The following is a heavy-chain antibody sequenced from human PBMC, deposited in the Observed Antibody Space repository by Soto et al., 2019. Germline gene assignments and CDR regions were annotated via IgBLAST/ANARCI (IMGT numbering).Heavy chain of an antibody. V-gene: IGHV3-7*03. J-gene: IGHJ4*02. CDR3: AVYGYGVSAAAY. CDR2: INQDGSER. CDR1: GLTCRNDW. Sequence: PGGSLRLSCAVSGLTCRNDWLSWVRQAPGKGLEWVANINQDGSERYYVDSVRGRFTISRDNVENSLYLQLNSLRPEDTAVYYCAVYGYGVSAAAYWGQGTLVTVSS. D-gene: IGHD4-17*01.